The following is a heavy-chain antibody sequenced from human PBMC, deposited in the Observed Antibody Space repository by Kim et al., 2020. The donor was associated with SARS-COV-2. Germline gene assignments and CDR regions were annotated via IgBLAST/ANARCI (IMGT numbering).Heavy chain of an antibody. CDR1: SDSFSAYY. CDR2: IFYSGNT. Sequence: SVTLSLTCTVSSDSFSAYYWSWIRQFPGKGLEWIGYIFYSGNTNYSPSLKSRVTISWDTSRSQFSLDLTSVTEADTAVYYCARAEGRASWHHFDYWGQGILVTVSS. J-gene: IGHJ4*02. D-gene: IGHD3-3*02. CDR3: ARAEGRASWHHFDY. V-gene: IGHV4-59*01.